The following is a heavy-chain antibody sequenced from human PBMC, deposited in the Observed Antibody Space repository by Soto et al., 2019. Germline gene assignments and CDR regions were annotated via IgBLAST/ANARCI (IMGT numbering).Heavy chain of an antibody. CDR2: IIPIFGTA. CDR1: GGTFSSYA. J-gene: IGHJ6*02. Sequence: SVKVSCKVSGGTFSSYAISWVRQAPGQGLEWMGGIIPIFGTANYAQKFQGRVTITADKSTSTAYMELSSLRSEDTAVYYCARVSARITMVRGVQDYYYYYGMDVWGQGTTVTVSS. CDR3: ARVSARITMVRGVQDYYYYYGMDV. D-gene: IGHD3-10*01. V-gene: IGHV1-69*06.